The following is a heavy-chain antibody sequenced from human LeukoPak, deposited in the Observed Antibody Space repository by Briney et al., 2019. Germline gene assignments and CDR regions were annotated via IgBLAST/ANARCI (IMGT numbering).Heavy chain of an antibody. CDR2: ISSASNTI. V-gene: IGHV3-48*01. D-gene: IGHD3-10*01. CDR1: GFTFSSYS. J-gene: IGHJ5*02. CDR3: ARDGWFGDYNWFDP. Sequence: GGSLRLSCAASGFTFSSYSMNWVRQAPGKGLEWVSCISSASNTIYYADSVKGRFTISRDNAKNSLYLQMNSLRAEDTAMYYCARDGWFGDYNWFDPWGQGTLVTVSS.